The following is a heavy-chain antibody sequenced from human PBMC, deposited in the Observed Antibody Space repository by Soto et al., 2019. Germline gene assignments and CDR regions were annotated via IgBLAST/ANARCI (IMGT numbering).Heavy chain of an antibody. CDR1: GCSISSYY. Sequence: SETLSLTCTVSGCSISSYYWSWIRQPPGKGLEWIGYIYYSGSTNYNPSLKSRVTISVDTSKNQFSLKLSSVNAADTAVYYCARGRPMMGAITFFDYWGPGTLVTVSS. J-gene: IGHJ4*02. CDR3: ARGRPMMGAITFFDY. CDR2: IYYSGST. D-gene: IGHD1-26*01. V-gene: IGHV4-59*12.